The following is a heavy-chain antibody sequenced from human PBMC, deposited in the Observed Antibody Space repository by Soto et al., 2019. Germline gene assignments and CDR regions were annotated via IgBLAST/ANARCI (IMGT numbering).Heavy chain of an antibody. D-gene: IGHD1-26*01. V-gene: IGHV6-1*01. CDR3: ARGEQYSGRIFDY. Sequence: SQPLSLPCAITGDSVSSNSAGCSLVRHSPSRGLEWLGRTYYRSKWYYEYAVSVRGRITINPDTSKNQYSLQLNSVTPEDTAVYFCARGEQYSGRIFDYWGQGTLVTVSS. CDR2: TYYRSKWYY. J-gene: IGHJ4*01. CDR1: GDSVSSNSAG.